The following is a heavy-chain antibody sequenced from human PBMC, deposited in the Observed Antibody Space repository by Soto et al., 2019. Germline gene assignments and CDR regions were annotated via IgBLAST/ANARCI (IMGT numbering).Heavy chain of an antibody. V-gene: IGHV1-2*02. Sequence: ASVKVSCKASGYIFTDYYMNWVRQAPGQGLEWMGWINPNSGGTNYAQNFQGRVTMTTDTSISTAYMELSSLRSDDTAVYYCARPYCGSNSCHNWFDPWGQGTLVTVSS. CDR2: INPNSGGT. D-gene: IGHD2-2*01. CDR3: ARPYCGSNSCHNWFDP. J-gene: IGHJ5*02. CDR1: GYIFTDYY.